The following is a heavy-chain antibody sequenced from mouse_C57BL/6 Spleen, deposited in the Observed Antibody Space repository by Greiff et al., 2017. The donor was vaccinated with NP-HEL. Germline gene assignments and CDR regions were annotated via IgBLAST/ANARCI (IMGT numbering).Heavy chain of an antibody. J-gene: IGHJ2*01. D-gene: IGHD1-1*01. V-gene: IGHV1-15*01. CDR3: TRITTVVAYYFDY. CDR1: GYTFTDYE. CDR2: IDPETGGT. Sequence: QVQLKESGAELVRPGVSVTLSCKASGYTFTDYEMHWVKQTPVHGLEWIGAIDPETGGTAYNQKFKGKAILTADKSSSTAYMELRSLTSEDSAVYYCTRITTVVAYYFDYWGQGTTLTVSS.